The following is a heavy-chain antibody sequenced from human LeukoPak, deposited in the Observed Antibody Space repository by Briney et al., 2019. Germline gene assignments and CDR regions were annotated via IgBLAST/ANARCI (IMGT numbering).Heavy chain of an antibody. V-gene: IGHV3-30*04. CDR3: ARVSPMITVATFFDY. D-gene: IGHD4-17*01. CDR2: RTNDGSKK. Sequence: TLRLTCAASGFTISSNGLHWVRQGQGQGLGRVAVRTNDGSKKSYEDSVKGRFTISTDNSTNNLYLQKHSLGAADTAALYCARVSPMITVATFFDYWGQGTLVTVS. J-gene: IGHJ4*02. CDR1: GFTISSNG.